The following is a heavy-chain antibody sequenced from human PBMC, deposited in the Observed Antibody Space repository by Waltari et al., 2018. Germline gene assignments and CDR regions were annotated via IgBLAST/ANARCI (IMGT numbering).Heavy chain of an antibody. D-gene: IGHD3-10*01. Sequence: VQLQEPGPGLVKPSQPLSLTCTVSGGSVSRGNYYWRWIRQPAGKGLEWIGRIYTSVNTNYNPSLRSRLTISVDTSNNQFSLKLSSVTAADTAVYYCARDPPQLADAFDIWGQGTMVTVSS. CDR2: IYTSVNT. CDR3: ARDPPQLADAFDI. J-gene: IGHJ3*02. CDR1: GGSVSRGNYY. V-gene: IGHV4-61*02.